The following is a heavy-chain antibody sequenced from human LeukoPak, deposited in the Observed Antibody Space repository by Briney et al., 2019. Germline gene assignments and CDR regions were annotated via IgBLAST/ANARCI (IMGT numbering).Heavy chain of an antibody. CDR3: AKVRGTYSSGFFFDS. CDR1: GFTFDDYA. Sequence: GSSLTLSCAAYGFTFDDYAMHWVRQPPGKGLEWLSNISWNSGYIGYADSVKGRLTVSRDNAENSVYLQMNSLRPEDTAFYFCAKVRGTYSSGFFFDSWGQGTLVTVSS. V-gene: IGHV3-9*01. D-gene: IGHD6-19*01. J-gene: IGHJ4*02. CDR2: ISWNSGYI.